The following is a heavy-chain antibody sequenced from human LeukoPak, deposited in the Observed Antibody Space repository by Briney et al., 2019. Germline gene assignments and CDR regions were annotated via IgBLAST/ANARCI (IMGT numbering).Heavy chain of an antibody. J-gene: IGHJ4*02. V-gene: IGHV3-64*04. CDR3: GREGATVATQIDY. CDR1: GFIFSSYA. CDR2: ISSSGGST. Sequence: GGSLRLSCSASGFIFSSYAMHWVRQAPGKRLEYVSVISSSGGSTYYADSVKGRFTISRDNSKNTLYLQMNSLRVEDTAVYFCGREGATVATQIDYWGQGTLATVFS. D-gene: IGHD4-23*01.